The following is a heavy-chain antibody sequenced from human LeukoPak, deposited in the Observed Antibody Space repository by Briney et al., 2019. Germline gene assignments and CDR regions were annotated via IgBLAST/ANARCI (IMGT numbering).Heavy chain of an antibody. CDR1: GGSISSYY. CDR2: IYYSGST. CDR3: ARGYGGATSYYFDY. J-gene: IGHJ4*02. Sequence: PSETLSLTCTVSGGSISSYYWSWIRQPPGKGLEWIGYIYYSGSTNYNPSLKSRVTISVDTSKNQFSLKLSSVTAADTAVYYCARGYGGATSYYFDYWGQGTLVTVSS. D-gene: IGHD1-26*01. V-gene: IGHV4-59*01.